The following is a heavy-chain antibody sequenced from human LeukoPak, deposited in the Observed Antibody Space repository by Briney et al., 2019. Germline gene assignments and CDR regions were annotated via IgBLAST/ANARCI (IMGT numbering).Heavy chain of an antibody. D-gene: IGHD3-22*01. Sequence: GGSLRLSCAASGFTFSTCGMHWVRQAPGKGLEWVAGITCDGSNKYYADSVKGRFTISRDNSKNTLYLQMNSLRVDYTAVYYCAKYMPYPFDSSGYYHVNWGEGTLVTVSS. CDR2: ITCDGSNK. V-gene: IGHV3-30*18. CDR3: AKYMPYPFDSSGYYHVN. J-gene: IGHJ4*02. CDR1: GFTFSTCG.